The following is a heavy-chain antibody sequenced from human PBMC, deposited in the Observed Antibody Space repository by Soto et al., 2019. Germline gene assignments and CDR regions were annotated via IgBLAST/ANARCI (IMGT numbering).Heavy chain of an antibody. CDR1: GFTLSDHY. CDR2: TKNKAQRYTT. Sequence: EVQLVESGGGLVQPGGSLRLSCVVSGFTLSDHYIDWVRQAPGKGLEWVGRTKNKAQRYTTEYAASVKGRFTISRDDSETAVYLQMNSLKTEDTAVYYCVRWDRGNTENWGQGTLVTVSS. CDR3: VRWDRGNTEN. V-gene: IGHV3-72*01. J-gene: IGHJ4*02. D-gene: IGHD1-26*01.